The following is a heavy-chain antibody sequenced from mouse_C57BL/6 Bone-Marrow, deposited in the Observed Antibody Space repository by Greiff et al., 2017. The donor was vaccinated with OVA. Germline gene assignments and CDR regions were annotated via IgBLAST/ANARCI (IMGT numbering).Heavy chain of an antibody. J-gene: IGHJ2*01. V-gene: IGHV1-22*01. CDR1: GYTFTDYN. Sequence: EVQLQQSGPELVKPGASVKMSCKASGYTFTDYNMHWVKQSHGKSLEWIGYINPNNGGTSYNQKFKGKATLTVNKSSSTAYMELRSLTSEDSAVYYCARHYGSSYYFDYWGQGTTLTVSS. CDR2: INPNNGGT. CDR3: ARHYGSSYYFDY. D-gene: IGHD1-1*01.